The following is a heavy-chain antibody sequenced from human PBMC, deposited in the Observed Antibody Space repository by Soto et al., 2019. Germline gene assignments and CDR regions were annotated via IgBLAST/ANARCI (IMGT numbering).Heavy chain of an antibody. CDR3: AKGTAMVKSPSLEDY. D-gene: IGHD5-18*01. CDR2: ITDSGST. J-gene: IGHJ4*02. V-gene: IGHV4-31*02. CDR1: GGSISGGGYY. Sequence: PSETLSLTCTVSGGSISGGGYYWSWIRQHPGKGLEWIGFITDSGSTYYNPSLKSRVTISVDTSRNQFSLNLNSVTAADTAVYYCAKGTAMVKSPSLEDYWGQGTLVTVSS.